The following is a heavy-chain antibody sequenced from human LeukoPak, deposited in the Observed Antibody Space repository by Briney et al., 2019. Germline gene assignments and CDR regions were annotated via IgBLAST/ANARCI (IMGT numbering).Heavy chain of an antibody. CDR1: GFTVSSNY. D-gene: IGHD3-10*01. V-gene: IGHV3-53*01. J-gene: IGHJ4*02. CDR2: IYSGGST. CDR3: ASGVLLWFGAFDY. Sequence: GGSLRLSCAASGFTVSSNYMSWVRQAPGKGLEWVSVIYSGGSTYYADSVKGRFTISRDNSKNTLYLQMNSLRAEDTAVYYCASGVLLWFGAFDYWGQGTLVTVSS.